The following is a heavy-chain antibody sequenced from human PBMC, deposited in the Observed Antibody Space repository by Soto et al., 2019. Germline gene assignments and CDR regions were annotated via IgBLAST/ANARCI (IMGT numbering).Heavy chain of an antibody. CDR2: IDWDDDK. CDR3: ARMDSSSGWYSYFDY. Sequence: GSGPTLVNPTQTLTLTCTFSGFSLSTSGMCVSWIRQPPGKALEWLALIDWDDDKYYSTSLKTRLTISKDTSKNQVVLTMTNMDPVDTATYYCARMDSSSGWYSYFDYWGQGTLVTVSS. V-gene: IGHV2-70*01. CDR1: GFSLSTSGMC. D-gene: IGHD6-19*01. J-gene: IGHJ4*02.